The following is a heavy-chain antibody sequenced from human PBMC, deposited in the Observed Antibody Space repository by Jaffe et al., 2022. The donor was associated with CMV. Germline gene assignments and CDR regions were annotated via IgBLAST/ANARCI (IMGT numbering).Heavy chain of an antibody. V-gene: IGHV3-49*04. CDR2: IRSKAYGGTT. CDR3: TRIVYYYYYMDV. J-gene: IGHJ6*03. Sequence: EVQLVESGGGLVQPGRSLRLSCTASGFTFGDYAMSWVRQAPGKGLEWVGFIRSKAYGGTTEYAASVKGRFTISRDDSKSIAYLQMNSLKTEDTAVYYCTRIVYYYYYMDVWGKGTTVTVSS. CDR1: GFTFGDYA. D-gene: IGHD2-15*01.